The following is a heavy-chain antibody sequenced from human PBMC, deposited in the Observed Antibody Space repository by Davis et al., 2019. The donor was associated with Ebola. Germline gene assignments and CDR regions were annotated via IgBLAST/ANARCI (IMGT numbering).Heavy chain of an antibody. CDR1: GFSFSDFY. CDR3: ARDFYDFWSGLDY. Sequence: GESLKISCAASGFSFSDFYMSWIRQAPGKGLEWVSYISNSGSAISYADSVKGRFTISRDNAHNSVYLQMNSLRAEDTAVYYCARDFYDFWSGLDYWGQGTLVTVSS. J-gene: IGHJ4*02. D-gene: IGHD3-3*01. V-gene: IGHV3-11*04. CDR2: ISNSGSAI.